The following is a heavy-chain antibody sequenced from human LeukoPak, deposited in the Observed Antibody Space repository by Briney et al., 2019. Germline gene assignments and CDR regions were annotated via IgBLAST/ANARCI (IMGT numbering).Heavy chain of an antibody. CDR2: IYHSGST. CDR1: GGSISSGGYY. V-gene: IGHV4-30-2*01. D-gene: IGHD3-3*01. CDR3: AMTRWSGSFDY. J-gene: IGHJ4*02. Sequence: PSQTLSLTCTVSGGSISSGGYYWSWIRQPPGKGLEWIGYIYHSGSTYYNPSLKSRVTISVDRSKNQFSLKLSSVTAADTAVYYCAMTRWSGSFDYWGQGTLVTVSS.